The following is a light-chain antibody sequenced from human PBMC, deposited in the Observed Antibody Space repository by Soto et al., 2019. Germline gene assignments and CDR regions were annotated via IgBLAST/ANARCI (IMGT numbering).Light chain of an antibody. CDR2: DAS. Sequence: EIVLTQSPGTLSLSPGERATLSCRASQSVSSSYLAWYQQKPGQAPRLLFYDASNRATGIPARFSGSGSGTDFTLTISSLEPEDFAVYYCQQRSNWPPWTFGQGTKVDIK. CDR1: QSVSSSY. J-gene: IGKJ1*01. V-gene: IGKV3D-20*02. CDR3: QQRSNWPPWT.